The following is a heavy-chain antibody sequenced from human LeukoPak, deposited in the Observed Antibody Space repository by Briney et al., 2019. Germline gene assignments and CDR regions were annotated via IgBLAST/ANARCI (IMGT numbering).Heavy chain of an antibody. D-gene: IGHD7-27*01. CDR2: INPNSGGT. J-gene: IGHJ4*02. CDR1: GYTFTSYY. Sequence: GASVKVSCKASGYTFTSYYMHWVRQAPGQGLEWMGRINPNSGGTNYAQNFHGRVTMTRDTSISTAYLDLSRLSSDDTAVYYCARDLNWGNIYWGQGTLVTVSS. V-gene: IGHV1-2*06. CDR3: ARDLNWGNIY.